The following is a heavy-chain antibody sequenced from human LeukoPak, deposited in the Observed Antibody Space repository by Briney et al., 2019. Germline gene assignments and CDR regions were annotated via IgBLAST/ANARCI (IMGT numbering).Heavy chain of an antibody. CDR2: ISYDGSNK. CDR3: ASLGYCSGGSCYPHPL. V-gene: IGHV3-30-3*01. D-gene: IGHD2-15*01. Sequence: GGSLRLSCAASGFTFSSYAMHWVRQAPGKGLEWVAVISYDGSNKYYADSVKGRFTISRDNSKNTLYLQMNSLRAEDTAVYYCASLGYCSGGSCYPHPLWGQGTLVTVSS. CDR1: GFTFSSYA. J-gene: IGHJ4*02.